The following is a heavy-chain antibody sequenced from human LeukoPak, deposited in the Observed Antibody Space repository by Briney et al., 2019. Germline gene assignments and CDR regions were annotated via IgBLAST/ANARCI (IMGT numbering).Heavy chain of an antibody. CDR3: ARGWGYFDY. CDR1: VDSISRYY. CDR2: MYYSGNT. V-gene: IGHV4-59*01. Sequence: SETLSLTCGLSVDSISRYYWTWIREPPGKGLEWIGYMYYSGNTNYNPSLKSRVTISGDTSMIQFSLRLSSVTAADTAVYYCARGWGYFDYWGQGTLVTVSS. D-gene: IGHD1-26*01. J-gene: IGHJ4*02.